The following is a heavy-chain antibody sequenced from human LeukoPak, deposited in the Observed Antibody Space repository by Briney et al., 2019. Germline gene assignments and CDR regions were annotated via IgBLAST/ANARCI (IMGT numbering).Heavy chain of an antibody. CDR2: IYYSGST. CDR3: ARVAYDFWSGYHIGFDY. Sequence: SETLSLTCTVSGGSISSYYWSWIRQPPGKGLEWIGYIYYSGSTNYNPSLKSRVTISVDTSKNQFSLKLSSVTAADTAVYYCARVAYDFWSGYHIGFDYWGQGTLVTVSS. V-gene: IGHV4-59*01. CDR1: GGSISSYY. D-gene: IGHD3-3*01. J-gene: IGHJ4*02.